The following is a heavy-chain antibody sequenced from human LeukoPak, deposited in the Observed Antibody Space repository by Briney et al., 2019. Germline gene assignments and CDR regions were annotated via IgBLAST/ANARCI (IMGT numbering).Heavy chain of an antibody. V-gene: IGHV3-74*01. D-gene: IGHD3-10*01. Sequence: QPRWSLRLSCADSGIRFSGYWMHCIRQDQGKGLVWVSRINSDGSSTNYEDSVKGRFTISRDNAKNMLYLQMNSLRAENTAGYYCAREFGSGSYDYWGQGTLVTVSS. CDR3: AREFGSGSYDY. CDR2: INSDGSST. J-gene: IGHJ4*02. CDR1: GIRFSGYW.